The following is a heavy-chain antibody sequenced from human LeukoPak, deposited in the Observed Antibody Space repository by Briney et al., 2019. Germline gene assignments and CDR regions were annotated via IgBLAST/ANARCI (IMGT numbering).Heavy chain of an antibody. CDR2: IHFDGSIK. CDR3: PKEGTKCCQDDY. CDR1: GFTFSSSG. V-gene: IGHV3-30*02. D-gene: IGHD2-15*01. J-gene: IGHJ4*02. Sequence: GGSLRLSCAASGFTFSSSGMHWGRQAPGEGLEWVAFIHFDGSIKYYVDSVKDRFSISRDNSKKTLYLQMNSLRADDTAVYYCPKEGTKCCQDDYWGQGTLVTVSS.